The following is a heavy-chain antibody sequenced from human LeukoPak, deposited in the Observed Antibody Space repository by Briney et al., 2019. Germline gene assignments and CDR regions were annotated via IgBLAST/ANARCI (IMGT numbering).Heavy chain of an antibody. V-gene: IGHV4-30-2*01. CDR3: ASRMGYSSSWGVDY. D-gene: IGHD6-6*01. CDR2: IYHSGST. Sequence: PSETLSLTCTVSGGSISSGGYYWSWIRQPPGKGLEWIGYIYHSGSTYYNPSLKSRVTISVDRSKNQFSLKLSSVTAADTAVYYCASRMGYSSSWGVDYWGQGTLVTVSS. CDR1: GGSISSGGYY. J-gene: IGHJ4*02.